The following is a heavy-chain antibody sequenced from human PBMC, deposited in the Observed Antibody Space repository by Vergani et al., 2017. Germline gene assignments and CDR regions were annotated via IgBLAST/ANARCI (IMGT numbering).Heavy chain of an antibody. J-gene: IGHJ4*02. CDR1: GFSLSTSGVG. CDR2: IYWSDDK. V-gene: IGHV2-5*01. CDR3: AHSVIRLGGIVATIYYFDY. Sequence: QITLKESGPTLVKPTQTLTLTCTFSGFSLSTSGVGVGWIRQPPGKSLEWLSLIYWSDDKRYSPSLNSRLTITKDTSKHQVVLTMTNMDPVDTATYYCAHSVIRLGGIVATIYYFDYWGQGTLVTVSS. D-gene: IGHD5-12*01.